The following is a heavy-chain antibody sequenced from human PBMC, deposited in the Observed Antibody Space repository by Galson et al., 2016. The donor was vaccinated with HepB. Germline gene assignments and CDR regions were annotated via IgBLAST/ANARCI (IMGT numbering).Heavy chain of an antibody. Sequence: SLRLSCAASGFTFSNYGMHWVRQAPGQGLVWAAGINTDGIDTYYADSVKGRFTISRDNAKSTVYLHMDSLRVDDTAVYYCARSPRILWFEVDYWGQGILVTVAS. V-gene: IGHV3-74*01. J-gene: IGHJ4*02. CDR3: ARSPRILWFEVDY. CDR1: GFTFSNYG. CDR2: INTDGIDT. D-gene: IGHD3-10*01.